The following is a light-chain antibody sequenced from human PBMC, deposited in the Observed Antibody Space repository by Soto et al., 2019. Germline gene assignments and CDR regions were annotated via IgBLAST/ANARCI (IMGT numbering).Light chain of an antibody. CDR2: DAS. CDR1: QSVSSY. CDR3: QQRSNWPPLIT. V-gene: IGKV3-11*01. J-gene: IGKJ5*01. Sequence: IWLTQSPATLSFSPGERATLSFRASQSVSSYLAWYQQKPGQAPRLLIYDASNRATGIPARFSGSGSGTDFTLTISSLEPEDFAVYYCQQRSNWPPLITFGQGTRLEIK.